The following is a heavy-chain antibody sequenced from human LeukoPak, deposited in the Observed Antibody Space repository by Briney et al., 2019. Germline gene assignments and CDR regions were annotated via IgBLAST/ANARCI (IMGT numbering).Heavy chain of an antibody. Sequence: GGSLRLSCAASGFTFSSYSMNWVRQAPGKGLEWVSSTSSSSSYIYYADSVKGRFTISRDNAKNSLYLQMNSLRAEDTAVYYCARDRGGVATTPFDYWGQGTLVTVSS. D-gene: IGHD5-12*01. CDR3: ARDRGGVATTPFDY. J-gene: IGHJ4*02. V-gene: IGHV3-21*01. CDR1: GFTFSSYS. CDR2: TSSSSSYI.